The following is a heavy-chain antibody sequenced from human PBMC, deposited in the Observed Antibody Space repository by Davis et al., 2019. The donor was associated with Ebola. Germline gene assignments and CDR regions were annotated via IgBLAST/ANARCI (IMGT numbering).Heavy chain of an antibody. V-gene: IGHV1-24*01. CDR2: FDPEDGEA. CDR1: GYTLTELS. Sequence: AASVKVSCKVSGYTLTELSIHWVRQAPGKGLEWMGNFDPEDGEAIYAQRFQDRVTITEDTSTDTAYMELSSLRSEDTAIYYCAAGGLGGGFDIWGQGTMVTVSS. J-gene: IGHJ3*02. CDR3: AAGGLGGGFDI. D-gene: IGHD2-15*01.